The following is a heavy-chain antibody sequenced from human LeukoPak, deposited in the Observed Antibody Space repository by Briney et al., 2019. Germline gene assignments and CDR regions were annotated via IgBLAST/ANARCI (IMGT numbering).Heavy chain of an antibody. CDR2: IKQDGSER. CDR1: GFTISRYW. V-gene: IGHV3-7*01. CDR3: ARDGGTDWYDP. D-gene: IGHD1-1*01. J-gene: IGHJ5*02. Sequence: GGSLRLSCGAWGFTISRYWMSWVRQAPGKGLEWVANIKQDGSERTYVDSVKGRFTISRDNAKNSLYLQMNSLRVEDTAMYYCARDGGTDWYDPWGQGTLVTVSS.